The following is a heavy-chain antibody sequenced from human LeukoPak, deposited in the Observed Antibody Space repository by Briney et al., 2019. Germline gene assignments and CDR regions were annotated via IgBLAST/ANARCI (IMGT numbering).Heavy chain of an antibody. Sequence: GESLQISCKGSGYSFTSYWIGWVRQMPGKGLEWMGIIYPGDSDTRYSPSFQGQVTISADKSISTAYLQWSSLKASDTAMYYCASIRVGGSYSARDAFDIWGQGTMVTVSS. V-gene: IGHV5-51*01. CDR3: ASIRVGGSYSARDAFDI. CDR2: IYPGDSDT. D-gene: IGHD1-26*01. CDR1: GYSFTSYW. J-gene: IGHJ3*02.